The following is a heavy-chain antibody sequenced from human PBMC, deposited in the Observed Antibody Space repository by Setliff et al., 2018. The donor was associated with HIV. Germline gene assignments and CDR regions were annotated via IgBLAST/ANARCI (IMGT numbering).Heavy chain of an antibody. V-gene: IGHV1-2*04. D-gene: IGHD3-10*01. CDR3: AREGRMTKRFDY. J-gene: IGHJ4*02. Sequence: GASVKVSCKASGYTFTGYDMHWVRQAPGQGLEWMGWINPNSGDTNYAQKFQGWVTMTRDTSISTAYMELSRLRSDDTAVYYCAREGRMTKRFDYWGQGTLVTVSS. CDR1: GYTFTGYD. CDR2: INPNSGDT.